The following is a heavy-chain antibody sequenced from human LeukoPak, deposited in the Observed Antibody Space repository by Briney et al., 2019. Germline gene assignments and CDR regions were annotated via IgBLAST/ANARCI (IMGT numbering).Heavy chain of an antibody. J-gene: IGHJ4*02. D-gene: IGHD6-19*01. CDR2: ISSSGSTI. CDR1: GFTFSSYE. V-gene: IGHV3-48*03. Sequence: GGSLRLSCAASGFTFSSYEMNWVRQAPGKVLEWVSYISSSGSTIYYADSVKGRFTISRDNAKNSLYLQMNSLRAEDTAVYYCVKVVAGTGSYFDYWGQGTLVTVSS. CDR3: VKVVAGTGSYFDY.